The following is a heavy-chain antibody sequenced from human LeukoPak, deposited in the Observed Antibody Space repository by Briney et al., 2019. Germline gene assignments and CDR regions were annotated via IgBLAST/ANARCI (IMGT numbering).Heavy chain of an antibody. Sequence: GGSLRLSCAASGFTFNTFGMHWVRQAPGQGLEWVAAIWFDGSVKHYSDAVKGRFTISRDNSLNTLYLQMNSLRVEDTATYYCAKDTAVQFLEPAFWGQGTLVTVSS. J-gene: IGHJ4*02. CDR2: IWFDGSVK. V-gene: IGHV3-33*06. D-gene: IGHD3-3*01. CDR1: GFTFNTFG. CDR3: AKDTAVQFLEPAF.